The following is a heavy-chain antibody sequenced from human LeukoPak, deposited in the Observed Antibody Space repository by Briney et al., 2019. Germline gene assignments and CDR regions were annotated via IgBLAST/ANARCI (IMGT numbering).Heavy chain of an antibody. CDR1: GGSISSYY. J-gene: IGHJ4*02. CDR2: IYYSGTT. D-gene: IGHD3-10*01. CDR3: ARDARVQKWFGELLKTTTYYFDY. Sequence: SETLSLTCTVSGGSISSYYWNWIRQPPGKGLEWLGFIYYSGTTNYNPSLKSRVTISVDTSKNQFSLKLSSVTAADTAVYYCARDARVQKWFGELLKTTTYYFDYWGQGTLVTVSS. V-gene: IGHV4-59*01.